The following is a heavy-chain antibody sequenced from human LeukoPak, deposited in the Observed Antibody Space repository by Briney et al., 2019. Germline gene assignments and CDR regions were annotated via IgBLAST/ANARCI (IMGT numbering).Heavy chain of an antibody. CDR3: ARVRIWSGCDDC. D-gene: IGHD3-3*01. J-gene: IGHJ4*02. CDR2: ISSSSSYI. Sequence: PGGSLRLSCAASGFTFSSYSMNWVRQAPGKGLEWVSSISSSSSYIYYADSVKGRFTISRDNAKNSLYLQMNSLRAEDTAVYYCARVRIWSGCDDCWGQGTLVTVSS. V-gene: IGHV3-21*01. CDR1: GFTFSSYS.